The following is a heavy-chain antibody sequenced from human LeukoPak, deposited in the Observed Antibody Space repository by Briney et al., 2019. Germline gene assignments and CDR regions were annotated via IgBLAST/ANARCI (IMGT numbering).Heavy chain of an antibody. CDR2: IYSGGST. Sequence: GGSLRLSSAASGSTVSSNYMSWVRQAPGKGLEWVSVIYSGGSTYYADSVKGRFTISRDNSKNTLYLQMNSLRAEDTAVYYCARAVVTNNWFDPWGQGTLVTVSS. CDR1: GSTVSSNY. J-gene: IGHJ5*02. CDR3: ARAVVTNNWFDP. V-gene: IGHV3-66*02. D-gene: IGHD4-23*01.